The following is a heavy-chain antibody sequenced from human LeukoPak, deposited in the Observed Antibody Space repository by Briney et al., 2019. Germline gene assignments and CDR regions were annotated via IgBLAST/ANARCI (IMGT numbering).Heavy chain of an antibody. J-gene: IGHJ4*02. CDR2: INYSGRS. CDR1: GDSISSDF. CDR3: ARLDCISDACYNY. D-gene: IGHD2-21*01. V-gene: IGHV4-59*08. Sequence: SETLSLTCIVSGDSISSDFGSWIRQSPGRGLEWIGYINYSGRSEYNPSLKSRVTISIDRSKNHVSLKMRSVTAADTAMYYCARLDCISDACYNYWALGALVTVSS.